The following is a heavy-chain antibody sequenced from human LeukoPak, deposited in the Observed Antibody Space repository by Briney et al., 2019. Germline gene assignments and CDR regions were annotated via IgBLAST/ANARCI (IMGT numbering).Heavy chain of an antibody. CDR1: GGSISNSSHY. Sequence: SETLSLTCTVSGGSISNSSHYWGWVRQPPGKGLEWIGSIYYSGSTYYNPSLKSRVTISVDTSKNQFSLKLSSVTAADTAVYYCARVGRDSNAFDIWGQGTMVTVSS. J-gene: IGHJ3*02. CDR3: ARVGRDSNAFDI. V-gene: IGHV4-39*07. CDR2: IYYSGST.